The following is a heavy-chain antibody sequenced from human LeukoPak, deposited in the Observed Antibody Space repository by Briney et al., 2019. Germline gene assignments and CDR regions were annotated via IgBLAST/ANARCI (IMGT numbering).Heavy chain of an antibody. J-gene: IGHJ6*04. V-gene: IGHV4-61*01. CDR2: IYYSGST. CDR1: GGSVSSGSYY. Sequence: SETQSLTCTVSGGSVSSGSYYWSWIRQPPGKGLEWIGYIYYSGSTNYNPSLKSRVTMSVDTSKNQFSLKLSSVTAADTAVYYCARDIYDILTGSIYGMDVWGKGTTVTVSS. D-gene: IGHD3-9*01. CDR3: ARDIYDILTGSIYGMDV.